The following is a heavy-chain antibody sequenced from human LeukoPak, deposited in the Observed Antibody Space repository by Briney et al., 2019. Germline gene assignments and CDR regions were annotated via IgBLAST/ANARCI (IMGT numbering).Heavy chain of an antibody. CDR2: IIPILGIA. CDR1: GGTFSSYA. CDR3: ARASGYSSSWYGI. D-gene: IGHD6-13*01. J-gene: IGHJ4*02. V-gene: IGHV1-69*04. Sequence: ASVKVSCKASGGTFSSYAISWVRQAPGQGLEWMGRIIPILGIANYAQKFQGRVTVTADKSTSTAYMELGSLRSEDTAVYYCARASGYSSSWYGIWGQGTLVTVSS.